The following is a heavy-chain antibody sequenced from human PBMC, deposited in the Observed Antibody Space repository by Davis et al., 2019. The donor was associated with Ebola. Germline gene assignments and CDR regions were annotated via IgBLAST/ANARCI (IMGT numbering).Heavy chain of an antibody. J-gene: IGHJ4*02. V-gene: IGHV3-30*18. D-gene: IGHD2-21*02. CDR2: ISYDGSNK. CDR1: GFTFSSYG. CDR3: AKGDCPLDY. Sequence: PGGSLRPSCAASGFTFSSYGMHWVRQAPGKGLEWVAVISYDGSNKYYADSVKGRFTISRDNSKNTLYLQMNSLRAEDTAVYYCAKGDCPLDYWGQGTLVTVSS.